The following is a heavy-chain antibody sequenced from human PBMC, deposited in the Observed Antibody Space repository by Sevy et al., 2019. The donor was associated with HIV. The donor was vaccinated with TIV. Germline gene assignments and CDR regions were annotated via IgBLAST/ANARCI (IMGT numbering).Heavy chain of an antibody. CDR3: ERRNDFDI. J-gene: IGHJ3*02. CDR1: GGSINSDH. CDR2: VYYTGGT. Sequence: SETLSLTCTVSGGSINSDHWNWIRQPPGKGLEWIGYVYYTGGTNYNPSLKNRVTISLHSTKYQFSLKLTSVTAADTAVYYCERRNDFDIWGQGTMVTVSS. V-gene: IGHV4-59*08.